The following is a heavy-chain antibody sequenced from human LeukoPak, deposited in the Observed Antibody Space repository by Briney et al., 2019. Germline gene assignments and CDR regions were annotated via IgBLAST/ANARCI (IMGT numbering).Heavy chain of an antibody. CDR1: GGSISSGNYF. CDR3: ARDSYYDILTGYYPYYYYGMDV. CDR2: IYYSGST. V-gene: IGHV4-30-4*08. J-gene: IGHJ6*02. D-gene: IGHD3-9*01. Sequence: PSQTLSLTCIVSGGSISSGNYFWSWIRQSPGTGLEWIGYIYYSGSTYCNPSLESRVTISIDTSKNQFSLRLSSVTAADTDVYYCARDSYYDILTGYYPYYYYGMDVWGQGTTVTVSS.